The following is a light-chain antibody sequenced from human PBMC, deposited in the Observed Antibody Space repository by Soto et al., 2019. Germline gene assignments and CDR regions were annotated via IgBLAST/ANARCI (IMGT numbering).Light chain of an antibody. CDR2: GTS. J-gene: IGKJ2*01. CDR3: QQYGSSPPGT. CDR1: QTVNNK. V-gene: IGKV3D-15*01. Sequence: EIVLTQSPATLSVSPGERATLSCRATQTVNNKLAWYQQKPGQAPRLLIYGTSTRATGVPARFTGSGSGTEFTLTISSLHSEDFAIYYCQQYGSSPPGTFGQGTKLEIK.